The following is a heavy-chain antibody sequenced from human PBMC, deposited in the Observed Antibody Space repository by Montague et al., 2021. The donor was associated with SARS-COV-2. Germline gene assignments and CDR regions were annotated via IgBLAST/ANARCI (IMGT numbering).Heavy chain of an antibody. CDR2: VFWGDDQ. D-gene: IGHD3-22*01. CDR3: ARGPQLHGSGYYLDY. CDR1: GFSLSATGVG. J-gene: IGHJ4*02. V-gene: IGHV2-5*02. Sequence: PALVKPTQTLTLTCTFSGFSLSATGVGVGWIRQPPGKTLEWLALVFWGDDQRFSPSLKSRLTITKDTSEKQVVLTMTNMDPVDTATYYCARGPQLHGSGYYLDYWGQGTLVTVSS.